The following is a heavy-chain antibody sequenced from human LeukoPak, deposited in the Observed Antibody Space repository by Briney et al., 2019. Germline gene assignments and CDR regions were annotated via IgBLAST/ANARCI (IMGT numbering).Heavy chain of an antibody. D-gene: IGHD3-9*01. CDR1: GGSISSYY. Sequence: SETLSLTCTVSGGSISSYYWSWIRQPAGKGLEWIGRIYSSGSTNYNPSLRSRVTMSVDTSKNQFSLKLSSVTAADTAVYYCAREVFGILTGYYFDYWGQGTLVTVSS. CDR2: IYSSGST. J-gene: IGHJ4*02. V-gene: IGHV4-4*07. CDR3: AREVFGILTGYYFDY.